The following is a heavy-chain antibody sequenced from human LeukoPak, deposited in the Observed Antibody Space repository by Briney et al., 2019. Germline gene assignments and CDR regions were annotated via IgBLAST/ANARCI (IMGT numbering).Heavy chain of an antibody. CDR3: ARDPTCWAASIGPYYFDQ. Sequence: GGSLRLSCAASGFTFSSYELNWIRQAPGKGLEWVSHISVSGSTFFYADSVKGRFTISRDDAKNSLYLQMNSLRAEDTAVYYCARDPTCWAASIGPYYFDQWGQGTLVTVSS. CDR2: ISVSGSTF. V-gene: IGHV3-48*03. D-gene: IGHD2-21*01. CDR1: GFTFSSYE. J-gene: IGHJ4*02.